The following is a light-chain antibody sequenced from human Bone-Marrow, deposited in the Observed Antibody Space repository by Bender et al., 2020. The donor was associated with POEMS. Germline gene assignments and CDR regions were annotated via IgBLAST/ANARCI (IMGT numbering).Light chain of an antibody. CDR2: DVS. CDR3: AAWEDSLNGWV. CDR1: SSDVGGYNF. V-gene: IGLV2-11*01. Sequence: QSALTQPRSVSGSPGQSVTISCSGTSSDVGGYNFVSWYQHQPGKAPKLMIFDVSKRPSGVPDRFSGSKSGTSASLAISGLQSEDEADYYCAAWEDSLNGWVFGGGTKLTVL. J-gene: IGLJ3*02.